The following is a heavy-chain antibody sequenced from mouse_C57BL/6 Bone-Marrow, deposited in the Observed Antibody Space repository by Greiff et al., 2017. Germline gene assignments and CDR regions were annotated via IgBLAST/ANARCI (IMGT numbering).Heavy chain of an antibody. CDR2: IDPENGDT. D-gene: IGHD1-1*01. CDR3: TTGATVDYFDY. J-gene: IGHJ2*01. V-gene: IGHV14-4*01. CDR1: GFNIKDDY. Sequence: VQLKQSGAELVRPGASVKLSCTASGFNIKDDYMHWVKQRPEQGLEWIGWIDPENGDTEYASKFQGKATITADTSSNTAYLQLSSLTSEDTAVYYCTTGATVDYFDYWGQGTTLTVSS.